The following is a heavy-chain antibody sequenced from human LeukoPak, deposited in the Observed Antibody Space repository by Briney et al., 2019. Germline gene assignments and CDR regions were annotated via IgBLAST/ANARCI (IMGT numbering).Heavy chain of an antibody. CDR1: GYTFTGYY. D-gene: IGHD2-2*01. Sequence: ASVKVSCKASGYTFTGYYMHWVRQAPGQGLEWMGWINPNSGGTNYAQKFQGRVTMTRDTSISTAYMELSRLRSDDTAVYYCARDVDLPAATGNWFDPWGQGTLVTVSS. CDR2: INPNSGGT. J-gene: IGHJ5*02. V-gene: IGHV1-2*02. CDR3: ARDVDLPAATGNWFDP.